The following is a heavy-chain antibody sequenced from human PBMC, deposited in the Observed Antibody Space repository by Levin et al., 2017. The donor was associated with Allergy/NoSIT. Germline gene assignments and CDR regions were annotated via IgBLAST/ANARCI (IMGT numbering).Heavy chain of an antibody. D-gene: IGHD1-14*01. V-gene: IGHV3-30*03. Sequence: GGSLRLSCAASGFTFSSYDMHWVRQAPGKGLEWVAVISYDGSNKYYADSVNGRFTISRDNSKNTLFLQMNSLRTEDTAVLYCATARGGIYNSNHHFDFWGQGTLLTVSS. J-gene: IGHJ4*02. CDR2: ISYDGSNK. CDR1: GFTFSSYD. CDR3: ATARGGIYNSNHHFDF.